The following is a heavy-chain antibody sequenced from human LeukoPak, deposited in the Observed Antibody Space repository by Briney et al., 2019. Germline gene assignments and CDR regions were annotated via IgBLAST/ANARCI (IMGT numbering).Heavy chain of an antibody. CDR3: ARGSYCSGGSCLTIDY. V-gene: IGHV3-48*01. CDR1: GFTFSSYS. D-gene: IGHD2-15*01. CDR2: ISSSSSTI. J-gene: IGHJ4*02. Sequence: RGSLRLSCAASGFTFSSYSMNWVRQAPGKGLEWVSYISSSSSTIYYADSVKGRFTISRDNAKNSLYLQMNSLRAEDTAVYYCARGSYCSGGSCLTIDYWGQGTLVTVSS.